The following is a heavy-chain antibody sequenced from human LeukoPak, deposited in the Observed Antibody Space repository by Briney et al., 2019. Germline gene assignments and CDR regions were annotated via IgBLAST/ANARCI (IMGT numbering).Heavy chain of an antibody. D-gene: IGHD6-19*01. Sequence: GRSLRLSCAASGFTFNIYPMHWVRQAPGEGPEWVAVTLYDGSSTDYAASVKGRFTMSRDNAKNTLYLQMNSLRPEDTGIYYCARGNVAVARNLIDFWGQGTLVTVSS. CDR1: GFTFNIYP. CDR3: ARGNVAVARNLIDF. CDR2: TLYDGSST. J-gene: IGHJ4*02. V-gene: IGHV3-30*04.